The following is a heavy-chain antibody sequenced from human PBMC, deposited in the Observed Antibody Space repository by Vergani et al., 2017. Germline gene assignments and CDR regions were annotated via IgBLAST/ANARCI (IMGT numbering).Heavy chain of an antibody. V-gene: IGHV3-66*01. CDR2: IYSGGST. J-gene: IGHJ4*02. CDR1: VFTVSSNY. D-gene: IGHD4-17*01. CDR3: AKVFLGTVTTPIFDY. Sequence: EVQLVESGGGLVQPGGSLRLSCAASVFTVSSNYMSWVRQAPGKGLEWVSVIYSGGSTYYADSVKGRFTISRDNSKNTLYLQMNSLRAEDTAVYYCAKVFLGTVTTPIFDYWGQGTLVTVSS.